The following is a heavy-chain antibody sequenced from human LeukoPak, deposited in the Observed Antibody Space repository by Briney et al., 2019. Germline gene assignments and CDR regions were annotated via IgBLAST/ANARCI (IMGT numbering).Heavy chain of an antibody. J-gene: IGHJ6*02. V-gene: IGHV5-51*01. D-gene: IGHD5-12*01. CDR3: ARTSGYDRNYYYGMDV. Sequence: GESLQISLQGSGYRFTSYWIGWVRPMPGKGPAWMGIIYPGDSDTSYSPSFQGQVTISADKSISTAYLQWSSLNASDTAMYYCARTSGYDRNYYYGMDVWGQGTTVTVSS. CDR2: IYPGDSDT. CDR1: GYRFTSYW.